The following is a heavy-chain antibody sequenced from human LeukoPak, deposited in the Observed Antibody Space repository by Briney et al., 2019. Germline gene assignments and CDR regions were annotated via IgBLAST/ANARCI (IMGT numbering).Heavy chain of an antibody. V-gene: IGHV3-21*01. J-gene: IGHJ4*02. CDR2: ISDRSDYI. Sequence: GGSLRLSCAASGFTFSTYNMNWVRQAPGKGLEWVSSISDRSDYIYYAASLKGRFSISRDSANNSLYLLMNSLRAEDTAIYYCARGNWNDEGFFDYWGQGILVTVSS. D-gene: IGHD1-1*01. CDR3: ARGNWNDEGFFDY. CDR1: GFTFSTYN.